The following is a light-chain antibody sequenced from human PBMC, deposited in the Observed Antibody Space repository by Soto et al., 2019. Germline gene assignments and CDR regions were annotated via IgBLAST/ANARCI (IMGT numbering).Light chain of an antibody. Sequence: ELVLTQSPGTLSLSPGERATLSCRASQSARSNYLAWYHQKPGQAPRLLIYDASSRAGGIPVRFSGSGSGTDFALTISRLEPEDFAVYDCQQYGRSPYTFGQGTKLEIK. J-gene: IGKJ2*01. V-gene: IGKV3-20*01. CDR2: DAS. CDR3: QQYGRSPYT. CDR1: QSARSNY.